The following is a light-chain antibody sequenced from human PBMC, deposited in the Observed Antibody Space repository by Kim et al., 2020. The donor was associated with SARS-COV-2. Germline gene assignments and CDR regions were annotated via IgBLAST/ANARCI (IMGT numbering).Light chain of an antibody. J-gene: IGKJ3*01. CDR1: QPISSY. CDR3: QQSYTTPLFT. Sequence: DIQMTQSPSSLSASVGDRVTITCRSSQPISSYLNWYQQKPGKAPKLLIYAASILESGVPSRFSGSGFGTDFTLTITGLQPEDFATYYCQQSYTTPLFTFGPGTKVDIK. V-gene: IGKV1-39*01. CDR2: AAS.